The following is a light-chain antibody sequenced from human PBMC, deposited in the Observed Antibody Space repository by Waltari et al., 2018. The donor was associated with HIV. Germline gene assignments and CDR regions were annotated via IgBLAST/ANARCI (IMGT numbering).Light chain of an antibody. V-gene: IGKV2-28*01. Sequence: DIVMTQSPLSLSVTPGEPAPISFRSSQSLLHRNGANYLDWYLLKQGQSPQLLIYLGSNRASGVPDRFSGSGSGTDFTLKISRVEADDVGIYYCMQALQTPLTFGQGTKVEVK. CDR3: MQALQTPLT. CDR2: LGS. CDR1: QSLLHRNGANY. J-gene: IGKJ1*01.